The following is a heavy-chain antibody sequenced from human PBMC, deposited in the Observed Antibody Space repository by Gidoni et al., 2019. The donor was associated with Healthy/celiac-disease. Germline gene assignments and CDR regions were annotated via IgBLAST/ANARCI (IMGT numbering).Heavy chain of an antibody. J-gene: IGHJ4*02. V-gene: IGHV3-66*02. CDR3: ANNDFWSGYYMVY. Sequence: EVQLVESGGGLVQPGGSLRLSCAASGFTVSSNYRSWVRQAPGKGLECVSVIYSGGSTYYADSVKGRFTISRDNSKNTLYLQMNSLRAEDTAVYYCANNDFWSGYYMVYWGQGTLVTVSS. D-gene: IGHD3-3*01. CDR1: GFTVSSNY. CDR2: IYSGGST.